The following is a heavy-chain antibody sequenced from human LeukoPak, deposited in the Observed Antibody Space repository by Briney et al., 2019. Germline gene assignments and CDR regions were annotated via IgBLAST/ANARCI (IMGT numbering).Heavy chain of an antibody. Sequence: GESLKISCKASGYTFSDYWVGWVRQMPGQGLEWMGIVYPGDSDTRYSPSFQGHVTISADKSINTAYLQWSGLQASDNAIYGAADYWGQGTLV. CDR2: VYPGDSDT. J-gene: IGHJ4*02. CDR3: ADY. CDR1: GYTFSDYW. V-gene: IGHV5-51*01.